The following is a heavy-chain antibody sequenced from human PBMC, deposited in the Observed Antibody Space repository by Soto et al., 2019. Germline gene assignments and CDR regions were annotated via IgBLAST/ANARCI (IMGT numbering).Heavy chain of an antibody. CDR1: GFTFSSYW. V-gene: IGHV3-7*03. D-gene: IGHD3-16*01. Sequence: PGGSLRLSCAASGFTFSSYWMSWVRQAPGKGLEWVANIKQDGSEKYYVDSVKGRFTISRDNAKNSLYLQMNSLRAEDTAVYYCARDLLYGWAAHNWFDPWGQGTLVTVSS. CDR3: ARDLLYGWAAHNWFDP. CDR2: IKQDGSEK. J-gene: IGHJ5*02.